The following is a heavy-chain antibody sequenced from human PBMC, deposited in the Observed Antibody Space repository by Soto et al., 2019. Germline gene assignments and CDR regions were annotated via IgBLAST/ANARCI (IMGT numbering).Heavy chain of an antibody. CDR2: IRSKTNSYTT. CDR3: ARDKLGRGFDY. V-gene: IGHV3-72*01. J-gene: IGHJ4*02. CDR1: GFRFSDHY. Sequence: GSLRLSCAASGFRFSDHYMDWVRQAPGKGLEWVGRIRSKTNSYTTEYAASVKGRFTVSRDDSENSLYLQMNSLKTEDTAVYYCARDKLGRGFDYWGQGTLVTVSS. D-gene: IGHD1-26*01.